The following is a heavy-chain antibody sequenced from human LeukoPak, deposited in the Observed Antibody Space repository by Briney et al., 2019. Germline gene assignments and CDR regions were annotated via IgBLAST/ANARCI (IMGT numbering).Heavy chain of an antibody. J-gene: IGHJ4*02. D-gene: IGHD3-22*01. Sequence: SETLSLTCTVSGGSISNYYWSWIRQPPGKGLEWIGYISYSGSTNYNPSLKSRVTISVDTSKNQFSLKLSSVTAADTAVYYCARGGYYDSSGYHPLGYWGQGTLVTVSS. CDR3: ARGGYYDSSGYHPLGY. CDR1: GGSISNYY. CDR2: ISYSGST. V-gene: IGHV4-59*12.